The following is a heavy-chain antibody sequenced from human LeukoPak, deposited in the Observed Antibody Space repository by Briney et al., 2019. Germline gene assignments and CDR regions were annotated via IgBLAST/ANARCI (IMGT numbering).Heavy chain of an antibody. CDR2: INHSGST. J-gene: IGHJ4*02. CDR1: GGSFSGYY. D-gene: IGHD5-12*01. V-gene: IGHV4-34*01. CDR3: ATRPYYSGYAGPRGE. Sequence: PSETLSLTCAVYGGSFSGYYWTWIRQPPGKGLEWIGEINHSGSTNYNPSLKSRVTISVDTSKNQFSLKLSSVTAADTAVYYCATRPYYSGYAGPRGEWGQGTLVTVSS.